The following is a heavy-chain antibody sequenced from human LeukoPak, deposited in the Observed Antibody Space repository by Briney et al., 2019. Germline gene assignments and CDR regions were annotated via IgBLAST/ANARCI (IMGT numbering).Heavy chain of an antibody. CDR3: ASGQWLTLFDY. Sequence: SETLSLTCAVYGGSFSGYYWSWIRQPPGKGLEWIGEINHSGSTNYNPSLKSRVTISVDTSKNQFSLKLSSVTAADTAVYYCASGQWLTLFDYWGQGTLVTVSS. J-gene: IGHJ4*02. CDR2: INHSGST. V-gene: IGHV4-34*01. D-gene: IGHD6-19*01. CDR1: GGSFSGYY.